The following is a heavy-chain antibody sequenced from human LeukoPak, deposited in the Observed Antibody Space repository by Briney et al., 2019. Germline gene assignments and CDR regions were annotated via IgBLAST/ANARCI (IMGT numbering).Heavy chain of an antibody. V-gene: IGHV1-46*01. D-gene: IGHD4-17*01. CDR2: LNPSGGST. CDR1: GYTFTSYY. J-gene: IGHJ1*01. Sequence: ASVKVSCKASGYTFTSYYMHWVRQAPAQGLEGVGILNPSGGSTSYAQKFQGRVTMTRDTSKGTVYMELSSQDSEDNAVASGTIVVYGDYVEYFQLWGQGTLVSVSS. CDR3: TIVVYGDYVEYFQL.